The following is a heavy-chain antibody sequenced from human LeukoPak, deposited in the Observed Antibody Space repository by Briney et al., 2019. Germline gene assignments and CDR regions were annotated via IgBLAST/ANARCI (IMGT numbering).Heavy chain of an antibody. J-gene: IGHJ4*02. V-gene: IGHV1-18*04. CDR2: ISTYSGIT. CDR1: GYTFTSYG. D-gene: IGHD6-13*01. Sequence: GASVKVSCKASGYTFTSYGITWVRQAPGQGLEWMGWISTYSGITKYAQKLQGRVTMTTDAATSTAYMELRSLRSDDAAVYYCSQSGRTFQQPPDYWGQGTLVTVSS. CDR3: SQSGRTFQQPPDY.